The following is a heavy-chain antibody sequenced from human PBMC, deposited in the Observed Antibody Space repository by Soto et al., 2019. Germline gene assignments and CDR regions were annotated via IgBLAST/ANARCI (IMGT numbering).Heavy chain of an antibody. J-gene: IGHJ6*02. CDR3: ASGGSGYCSSTSCYKYYYGMDV. Sequence: ASVKVSCKASGGTFSSYAISWVRQAPGQGLEWMGGIIPIFGTANYAQKFQGRVTITADESTSTAYMELSSLRSEDTAVYYCASGGSGYCSSTSCYKYYYGMDVWGQGTTVTVS. CDR1: GGTFSSYA. V-gene: IGHV1-69*13. CDR2: IIPIFGTA. D-gene: IGHD2-2*02.